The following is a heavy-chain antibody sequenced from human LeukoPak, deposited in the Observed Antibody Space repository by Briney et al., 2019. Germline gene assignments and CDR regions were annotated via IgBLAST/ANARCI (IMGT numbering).Heavy chain of an antibody. CDR1: GFTFSSYG. CDR2: ISGSGGTT. V-gene: IGHV3-23*01. D-gene: IGHD2-2*01. CDR3: AKSRPGAGLDY. J-gene: IGHJ4*02. Sequence: GGSLRLSCAASGFTFSSYGMSWARQPPGRGLEWVSVISGSGGTTYYADSVKGRFTISRDNSKNTLYLQMNSLRAEDTAVYYCAKSRPGAGLDYWGQGTLVTVSS.